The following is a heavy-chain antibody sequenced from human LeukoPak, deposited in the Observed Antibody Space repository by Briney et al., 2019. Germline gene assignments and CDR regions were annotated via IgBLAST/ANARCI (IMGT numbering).Heavy chain of an antibody. CDR2: IYTSGST. Sequence: SQTLSLTCTVSGGSISSGSYYWSWIRQPAGQGLEWIGRIYTSGSTNYNPSLKSRVTISVDTSKNQFSLKLSSVTAADTAVYYCVRGNLGIAAAGTLRFDPWGQGTLVTVSS. CDR3: VRGNLGIAAAGTLRFDP. V-gene: IGHV4-61*02. J-gene: IGHJ5*02. D-gene: IGHD6-13*01. CDR1: GGSISSGSYY.